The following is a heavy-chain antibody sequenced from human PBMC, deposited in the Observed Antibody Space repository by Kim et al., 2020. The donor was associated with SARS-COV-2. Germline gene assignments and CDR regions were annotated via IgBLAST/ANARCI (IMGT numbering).Heavy chain of an antibody. V-gene: IGHV3-30*07. J-gene: IGHJ4*02. CDR3: ARDHLRYPGIAVAGIVDY. Sequence: GRFTISRDNSNNTLYLQMNSLRAEDTAVYYCARDHLRYPGIAVAGIVDYWGQGTLVTVSS. D-gene: IGHD6-19*01.